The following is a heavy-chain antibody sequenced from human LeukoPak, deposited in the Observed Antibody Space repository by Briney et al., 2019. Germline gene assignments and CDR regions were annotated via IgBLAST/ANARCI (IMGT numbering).Heavy chain of an antibody. CDR1: GFTFSSYA. J-gene: IGHJ6*02. D-gene: IGHD3-10*01. CDR2: ISGSGGST. Sequence: PGGSLRLSCAASGFTFSSYAMSRVRQAPGKGLEWVSAISGSGGSTYYADSVKGRFTISRDNSKNTLYLQMNSLRAEDTAVYYCAKVRDTGDVLLWFGESEGMDVWGQGTTVTVSS. V-gene: IGHV3-23*01. CDR3: AKVRDTGDVLLWFGESEGMDV.